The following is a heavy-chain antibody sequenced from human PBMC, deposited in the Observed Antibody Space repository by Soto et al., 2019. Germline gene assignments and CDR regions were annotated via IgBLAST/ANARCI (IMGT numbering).Heavy chain of an antibody. V-gene: IGHV4-39*02. J-gene: IGHJ5*02. CDR1: VGSIATSSYF. Sequence: SETLSLTCTFSVGSIATSSYFCAWIRRPPGKGLEWIGSIDYRGTIYNNPSLKSRVTISVDTSKNHFSLKLDSVTAADTALYYRSRRAREGFDPLGQRTLVTVSS. CDR2: IDYRGTI. D-gene: IGHD1-26*01. CDR3: SRRAREGFDP.